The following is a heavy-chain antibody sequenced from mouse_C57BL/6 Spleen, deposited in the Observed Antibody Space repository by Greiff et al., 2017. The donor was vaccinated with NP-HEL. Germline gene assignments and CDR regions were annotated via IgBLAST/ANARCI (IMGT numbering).Heavy chain of an antibody. D-gene: IGHD2-4*01. CDR3: TRDGYDYGYFDY. J-gene: IGHJ2*01. V-gene: IGHV5-9-1*02. CDR1: GFTFSSYA. Sequence: EVHLVESGEGLVKPGGSLKLSCAASGFTFSSYAMSWVRQTPEKRLEWVAYISSGGDYIYYADTVKGRFTISRDNARNTLYLQMSSLKSEDTAMYYCTRDGYDYGYFDYWGQGTTLTVSS. CDR2: ISSGGDYI.